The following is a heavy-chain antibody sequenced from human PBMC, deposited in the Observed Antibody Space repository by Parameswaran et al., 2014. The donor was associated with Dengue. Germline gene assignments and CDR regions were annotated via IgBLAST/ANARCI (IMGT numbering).Heavy chain of an antibody. J-gene: IGHJ6*02. D-gene: IGHD6-13*01. CDR3: ARDKQQLASYYYYYYGMDV. Sequence: WVRQAPGQGLEWMGWINPNSGGTNYAQKFQGRVTMTRDTSISTAYMELSRLRSDDTAVYYCARDKQQLASYYYYYYGMDVWGQGTTVTGLL. CDR2: INPNSGGT. V-gene: IGHV1-2*02.